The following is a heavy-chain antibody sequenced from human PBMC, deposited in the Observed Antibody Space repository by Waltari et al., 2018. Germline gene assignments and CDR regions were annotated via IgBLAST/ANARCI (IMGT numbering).Heavy chain of an antibody. CDR2: INPNIGGT. Sequence: QVQLVQSGAEVKKPGASVKVSCKASGYTFTGYYMHWVRQAPGQGLEWMGRINPNIGGTNYAQKFQGRVTRTRDTSISTAYMELSRLRSDDTAVYYCARPHQITGDDAFDIWGQGTMVTVSS. CDR3: ARPHQITGDDAFDI. J-gene: IGHJ3*02. CDR1: GYTFTGYY. D-gene: IGHD4-17*01. V-gene: IGHV1-2*06.